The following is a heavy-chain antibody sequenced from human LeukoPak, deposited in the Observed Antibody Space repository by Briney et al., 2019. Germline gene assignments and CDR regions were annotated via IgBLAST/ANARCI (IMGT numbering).Heavy chain of an antibody. Sequence: GGSLRLSCVASGLTFSSYWMHWVRQAPGKGLVWVSRINSDGSSTDYADSVKGRFTISRDNAKNTLYLQMNSLRAEDTAVYYCGRDYYDSSGYYYGIDDWGQGTLVTVSS. D-gene: IGHD3-22*01. CDR3: GRDYYDSSGYYYGIDD. J-gene: IGHJ4*02. CDR2: INSDGSST. CDR1: GLTFSSYW. V-gene: IGHV3-74*01.